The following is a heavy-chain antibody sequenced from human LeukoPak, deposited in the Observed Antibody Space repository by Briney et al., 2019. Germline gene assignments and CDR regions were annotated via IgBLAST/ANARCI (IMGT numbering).Heavy chain of an antibody. Sequence: SQTLSLTCTVSGGSISTGSYYWNWIRQPAGKGLEWIGRIYTSGSTNYNPSLKSRVTISVDTSKNQFSLKLSSVTAADTAVYYCARRQRRPYEAKSQVWFDPWGQGTLVTVSS. CDR1: GGSISTGSYY. J-gene: IGHJ5*02. V-gene: IGHV4-61*02. CDR2: IYTSGST. D-gene: IGHD1-1*01. CDR3: ARRQRRPYEAKSQVWFDP.